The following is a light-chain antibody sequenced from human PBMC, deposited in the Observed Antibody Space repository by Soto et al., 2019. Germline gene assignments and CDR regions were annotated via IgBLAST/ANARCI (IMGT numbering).Light chain of an antibody. V-gene: IGKV4-1*01. CDR3: QHFFSPPFP. CDR1: QSLLANCNNKNC. J-gene: IGKJ2*01. Sequence: DIVMTQSPDSLAVSLGERATINCKSIQSLLANCNNKNCLAWYQHKPGQPPKILILWASTRESGVPDRFSGSGSGTDFTLTISSLQAEDAAVYYCQHFFSPPFPFGQGTKLEIK. CDR2: WAS.